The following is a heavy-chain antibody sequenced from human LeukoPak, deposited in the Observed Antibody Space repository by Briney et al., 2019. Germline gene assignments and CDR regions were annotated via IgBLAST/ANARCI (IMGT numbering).Heavy chain of an antibody. CDR1: GFTFSYYS. J-gene: IGHJ6*03. D-gene: IGHD3-10*01. V-gene: IGHV3-21*04. CDR3: ARAGSSMVRGVYYYYYMDV. CDR2: ISSRSTYI. Sequence: GGSLRLSCAASGFTFSYYSLNWVRQAPGKGLEWVSSISSRSTYIYHADSVKGRFTISRDNAKNSLFLQMNSLRAEDTALYYCARAGSSMVRGVYYYYYMDVWGKGTTVTISS.